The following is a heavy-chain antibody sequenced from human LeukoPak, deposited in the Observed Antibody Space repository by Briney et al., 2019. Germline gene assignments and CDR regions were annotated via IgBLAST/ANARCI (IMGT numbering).Heavy chain of an antibody. CDR2: ISSSSSYI. V-gene: IGHV3-21*01. J-gene: IGHJ4*02. D-gene: IGHD3-3*01. CDR1: GFTFSSYS. Sequence: PGGSLRLSCAASGFTFSSYSMNWVRQAPGKGLEWVSSISSSSSYIYYADSVKGRFTISRDNSKNTLYLQMNSLRAEDTAVYYCARGKDYDFWSGPLGGYYFDYWGQGTLVTVSS. CDR3: ARGKDYDFWSGPLGGYYFDY.